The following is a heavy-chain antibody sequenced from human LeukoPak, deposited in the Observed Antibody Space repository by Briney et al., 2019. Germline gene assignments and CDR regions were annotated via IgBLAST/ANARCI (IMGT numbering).Heavy chain of an antibody. V-gene: IGHV4-30-2*01. CDR1: GGSISSGGYY. J-gene: IGHJ3*02. D-gene: IGHD1-1*01. Sequence: SQTLSLTCTVSGGSISSGGYYWSWIRRPPGKGLEWIGYIYHSGSTYYNPSLKSRVTISVDRSKNQFSLKLSSVTAADTAVYYCARDRDTTGTPGAFDIWGQGTMVTVSS. CDR2: IYHSGST. CDR3: ARDRDTTGTPGAFDI.